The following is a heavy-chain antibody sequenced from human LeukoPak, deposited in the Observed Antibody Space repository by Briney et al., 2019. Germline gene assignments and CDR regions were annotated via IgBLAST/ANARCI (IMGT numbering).Heavy chain of an antibody. CDR1: GGSISSYY. CDR3: ARAYSGYDSALDY. D-gene: IGHD5-12*01. Sequence: SETLSLTCTVSGGSISSYYWSWIRQPPGKGLEWIGYIYYSGSTNYNPSLKSRVTISVDTSKNQFSLKLSSVTAADTAVYYYARAYSGYDSALDYWGQGTLVTVSS. V-gene: IGHV4-59*01. J-gene: IGHJ4*02. CDR2: IYYSGST.